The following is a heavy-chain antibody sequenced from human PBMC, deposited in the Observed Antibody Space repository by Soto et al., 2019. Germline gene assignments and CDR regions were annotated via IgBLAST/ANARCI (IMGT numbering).Heavy chain of an antibody. D-gene: IGHD1-7*01. CDR2: IYTDGSST. J-gene: IGHJ3*02. Sequence: EVQLVESGGGLVQPGGSLRLSCAASGFTFSSYWMHWVRQAPGKGLVWVSRIYTDGSSTNYADSVQGRFTISRDNAKNTLYVQMNSLRAEDTAVYYCARLSGTWRAFDIWGQGTMVTVSS. V-gene: IGHV3-74*01. CDR1: GFTFSSYW. CDR3: ARLSGTWRAFDI.